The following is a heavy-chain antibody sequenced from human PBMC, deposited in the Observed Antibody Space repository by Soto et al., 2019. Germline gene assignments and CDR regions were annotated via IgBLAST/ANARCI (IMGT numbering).Heavy chain of an antibody. CDR2: IYYSGTT. V-gene: IGHV4-28*01. J-gene: IGHJ4*02. Sequence: SETLSLTCAVSGYSISSSNWWGWIRQPPGKGLEWIGYIYYSGTTYYNPSLKSRVTMSVDTSKNQFSLKLSSVTAADTAVYYCARMINIYVWSFDYWGQGTLVTVSS. CDR3: ARMINIYVWSFDY. D-gene: IGHD2-21*01. CDR1: GYSISSSNW.